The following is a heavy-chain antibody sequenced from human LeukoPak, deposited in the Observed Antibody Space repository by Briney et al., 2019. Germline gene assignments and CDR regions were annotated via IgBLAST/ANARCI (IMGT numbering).Heavy chain of an antibody. J-gene: IGHJ4*02. CDR1: GYTFTSYG. CDR3: ARGGGSSSLDY. CDR2: ISAYNGNT. Sequence: ASVKVSCKASGYTFTSYGISWVRQAPGQGLEWMGWISAYNGNTNYAQKLQGRVTMTRDTSTSTVYMELSSLRSEDTAVYYCARGGGSSSLDYWGQGTLVTVSS. V-gene: IGHV1-18*01. D-gene: IGHD6-6*01.